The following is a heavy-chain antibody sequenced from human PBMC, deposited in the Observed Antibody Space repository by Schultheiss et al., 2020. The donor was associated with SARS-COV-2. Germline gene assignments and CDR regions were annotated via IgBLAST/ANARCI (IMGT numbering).Heavy chain of an antibody. D-gene: IGHD6-6*01. Sequence: SETLSLTCIVSGGSISSYYWSWIRQSPGKDLEWVGYISYSGSTNYNPSLKSRVTISVDTSKNQFSLKLSSVTAADTAVYYCARDLRGSSSMDVWGQGTTVTVSS. J-gene: IGHJ6*02. CDR1: GGSISSYY. V-gene: IGHV4-59*12. CDR2: ISYSGST. CDR3: ARDLRGSSSMDV.